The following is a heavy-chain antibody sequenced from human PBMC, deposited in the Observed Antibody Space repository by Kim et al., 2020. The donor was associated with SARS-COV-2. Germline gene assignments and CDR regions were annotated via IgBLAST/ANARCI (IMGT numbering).Heavy chain of an antibody. D-gene: IGHD1-26*01. J-gene: IGHJ1*01. CDR3: AKSQSGWELLPEYLQH. Sequence: SETLSLTCTVSGGSISSFYWSWIRQPPGKGLEWIGYIYYTGSTNYNPSLKSRVTMSVDTPKNQFSLKMRSVTAADTAVYYCAKSQSGWELLPEYLQHWGQGTLVTVSS. V-gene: IGHV4-59*01. CDR1: GGSISSFY. CDR2: IYYTGST.